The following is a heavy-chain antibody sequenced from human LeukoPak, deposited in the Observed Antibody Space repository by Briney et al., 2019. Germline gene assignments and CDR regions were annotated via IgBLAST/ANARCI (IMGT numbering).Heavy chain of an antibody. D-gene: IGHD1-26*01. CDR1: GGSISSSSYY. J-gene: IGHJ4*02. V-gene: IGHV4-61*01. CDR2: IYYSGST. CDR3: ARDHIVGANEDYFDY. Sequence: KPSETLSLTCTVSGGSISSSSYYWSWIRQPPGKGLEWIGYIYYSGSTNYNPSLKSRVTISVDTSKNLFSLKLSSVTAADTAVYYCARDHIVGANEDYFDYWGQGTLVTVSS.